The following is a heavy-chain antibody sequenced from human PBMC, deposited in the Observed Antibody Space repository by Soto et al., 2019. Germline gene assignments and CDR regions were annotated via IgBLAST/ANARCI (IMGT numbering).Heavy chain of an antibody. CDR3: ARECSTSKCYGMAV. CDR2: INPNSGGT. V-gene: IGHV1-2*04. D-gene: IGHD2-2*01. CDR1: GYTFTGYY. J-gene: IGHJ6*02. Sequence: QVQLVQSGAEVRKPGASVKVSCKASGYTFTGYYMHWVRQAPGQGLQWMGWINPNSGGTNYAQKLRGWVTMSRDTSSSTAYMELSRLRSDGTAVSYCARECSTSKCYGMAVWGQGTSVTVSS.